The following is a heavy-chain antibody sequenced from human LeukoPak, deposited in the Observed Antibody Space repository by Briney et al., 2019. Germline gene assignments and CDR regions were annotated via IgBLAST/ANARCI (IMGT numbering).Heavy chain of an antibody. D-gene: IGHD3-10*01. CDR3: ARRSGFDY. J-gene: IGHJ4*02. CDR2: ISYSGSTT. CDR1: GFTFSSSA. V-gene: IGHV3-48*03. Sequence: GGSLRLSCAASGFTFSSSAMHWVRQAPGKGLEWVSYISYSGSTTYYADSVKGRFTISRDNARNSLYLQMNSLRGEDTAVYYCARRSGFDYWGQGTLVTVSS.